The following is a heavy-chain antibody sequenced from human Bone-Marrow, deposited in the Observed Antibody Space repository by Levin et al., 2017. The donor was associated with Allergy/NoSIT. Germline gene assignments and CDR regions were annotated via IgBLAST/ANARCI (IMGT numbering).Heavy chain of an antibody. CDR2: VTPASDYK. D-gene: IGHD7-27*01. CDR3: TRRLGGANTFDDY. J-gene: IGHJ4*02. V-gene: IGHV3-21*06. CDR1: GFTFSRYS. Sequence: KAGGSLRLSCVASGFTFSRYSMNWVRQAPGKGLEWVSSVTPASDYKIYTGSFKGRFTVSRDNAKNSLYLQMDSLRAEDTAVYYCTRRLGGANTFDDYWGQGTLVTVSS.